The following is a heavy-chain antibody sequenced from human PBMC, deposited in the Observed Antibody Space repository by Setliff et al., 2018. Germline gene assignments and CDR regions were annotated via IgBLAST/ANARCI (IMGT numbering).Heavy chain of an antibody. V-gene: IGHV1-2*02. Sequence: ASVKVSCKTSAYTFSGYYIHWVRQAPGQGLQWMGWINPNFGDTNYAPKFQGRVTMTRDTSIRTAYMEVNRLRSDDTAVYYCTRGGFSTSRRDYWYFDLWGRGTLVTVSS. D-gene: IGHD5-12*01. CDR1: AYTFSGYY. CDR3: TRGGFSTSRRDYWYFDL. CDR2: INPNFGDT. J-gene: IGHJ2*01.